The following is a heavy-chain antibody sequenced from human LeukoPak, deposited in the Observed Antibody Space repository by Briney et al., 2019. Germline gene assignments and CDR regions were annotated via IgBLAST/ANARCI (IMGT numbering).Heavy chain of an antibody. V-gene: IGHV5-10-1*01. CDR1: GYSFTSYW. D-gene: IGHD6-13*01. CDR3: ATYSSSWGCFDY. Sequence: GESLKISCKGSGYSFTSYWISWVRQMPGKGLEWMGRIDPSDSYTNYSPSFRGHVTISADKSISTAYLQWSSLKASDTAMYYCATYSSSWGCFDYWGQGTLVTVSS. CDR2: IDPSDSYT. J-gene: IGHJ4*02.